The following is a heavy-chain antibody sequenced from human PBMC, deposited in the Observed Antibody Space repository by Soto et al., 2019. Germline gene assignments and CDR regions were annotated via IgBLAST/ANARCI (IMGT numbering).Heavy chain of an antibody. CDR1: GFTFSSYA. CDR2: ISYDGSNK. J-gene: IGHJ6*02. Sequence: AGGSLRLSCAASGFTFSSYAMHWVRQAPGKGLEWVAVISYDGSNKYYADSVKGRFTISRDNSKNTLYLQMNSLRAEDTAVYYCARGGRHLAAPYYYYGMDVWGQGTTVTVSS. V-gene: IGHV3-30-3*01. D-gene: IGHD1-26*01. CDR3: ARGGRHLAAPYYYYGMDV.